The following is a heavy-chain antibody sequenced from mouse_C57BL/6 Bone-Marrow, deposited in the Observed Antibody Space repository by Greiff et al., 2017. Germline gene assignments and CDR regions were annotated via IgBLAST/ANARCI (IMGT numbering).Heavy chain of an antibody. Sequence: DVHLVESGGDLVKPGGSLKLSCAASGFTFSSYGMSWVRQTPDKRLEWVATISSGGSYTYYPDSVKGRFTISRDNAKNTLYLQMSSLKSEDTAMYYCARHFLTTVVATRYFDVWGTGTTVTVSS. J-gene: IGHJ1*03. D-gene: IGHD1-1*01. CDR3: ARHFLTTVVATRYFDV. V-gene: IGHV5-6*01. CDR2: ISSGGSYT. CDR1: GFTFSSYG.